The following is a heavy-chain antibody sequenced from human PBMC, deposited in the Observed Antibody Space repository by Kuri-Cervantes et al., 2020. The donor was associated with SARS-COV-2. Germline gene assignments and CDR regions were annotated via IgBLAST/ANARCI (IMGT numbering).Heavy chain of an antibody. Sequence: ESLKISCTVSGGSLGSGDYYWTWVRQPPGKGLEWIGNIYYSGSTNYNPSLKSRVTISVDTSKNQFSLKLSSVTAADTAVYYCARGLGMFDYWGQGTLVTVSS. V-gene: IGHV4-61*08. D-gene: IGHD7-27*01. J-gene: IGHJ4*02. CDR3: ARGLGMFDY. CDR2: IYYSGST. CDR1: GGSLGSGDYY.